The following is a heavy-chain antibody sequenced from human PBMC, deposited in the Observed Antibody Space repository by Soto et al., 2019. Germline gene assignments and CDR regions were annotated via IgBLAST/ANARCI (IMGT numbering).Heavy chain of an antibody. CDR3: ALAYDILTGYSNRRKLPKEADAFDI. Sequence: QVTLKESGPVLVKPTETLTLTCTVSGFSLSNARMGVSWIRQPPGKALEWLAHIFSNDEKSYSTSLKSRLTISKDTAQSQVVLTMTNMDPVDTATYYCALAYDILTGYSNRRKLPKEADAFDIWGQGTMVTVSS. V-gene: IGHV2-26*01. J-gene: IGHJ3*02. CDR1: GFSLSNARMG. D-gene: IGHD3-9*01. CDR2: IFSNDEK.